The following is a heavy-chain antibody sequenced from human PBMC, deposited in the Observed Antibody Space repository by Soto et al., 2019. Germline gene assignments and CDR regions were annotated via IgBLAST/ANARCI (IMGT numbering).Heavy chain of an antibody. CDR2: IISSGTSA. J-gene: IGHJ4*02. CDR3: ARDRGAVTGQYFDY. CDR1: GFTFSAVY. Sequence: QVQLEESGGGLVKPGGSLRLSCAASGFTFSAVYMSWIRQAPNKGLEYISYIISSGTSANYADSVKGRFTISRDNAKNSLYQQKNSLRAEDTAVYYCARDRGAVTGQYFDYWGQGALVTVSS. V-gene: IGHV3-11*05. D-gene: IGHD6-19*01.